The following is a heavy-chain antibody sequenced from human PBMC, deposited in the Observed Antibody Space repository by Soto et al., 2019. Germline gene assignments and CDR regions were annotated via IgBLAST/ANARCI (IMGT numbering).Heavy chain of an antibody. CDR2: IYYSGST. J-gene: IGHJ3*02. D-gene: IGHD3-22*01. V-gene: IGHV4-31*03. CDR1: GGSISSGGYY. Sequence: QVQLQESGPGLVKPSQTLSLTCTVSGGSISSGGYYWSWIRQHPGKGLEWIGYIYYSGSTYYNPSLKSRVTISVDTSKNQFSLKLSSVTAADPAVYYCARGVSSELNDAFDIWGQGTMVTVSS. CDR3: ARGVSSELNDAFDI.